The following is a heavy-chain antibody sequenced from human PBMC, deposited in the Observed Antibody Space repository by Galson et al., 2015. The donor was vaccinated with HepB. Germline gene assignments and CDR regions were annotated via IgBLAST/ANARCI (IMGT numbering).Heavy chain of an antibody. D-gene: IGHD1-26*01. V-gene: IGHV1-2*02. Sequence: SVKVSCKASGYNFTIYYIHWVRQAPGQGLEWMGWININNGGTKYAQKFQDRVTMTKDTDTSITTAYMELIRLRSDDTAVYYCARKVPSGSSAEFDYWGQGALVTVSS. CDR3: ARKVPSGSSAEFDY. CDR1: GYNFTIYY. J-gene: IGHJ4*02. CDR2: ININNGGT.